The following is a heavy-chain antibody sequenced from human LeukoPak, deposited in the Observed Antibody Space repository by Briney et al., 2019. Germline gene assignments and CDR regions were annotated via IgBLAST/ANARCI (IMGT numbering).Heavy chain of an antibody. CDR3: ARGSESQPYYFDY. Sequence: PSETLSLTCAVYGGSFSGYYWSWIRLPPGKGLEWIGEINHSGSTNYNPSLKSRVTISVDTSKNQFSLKLSSVTAADTAVYYCARGSESQPYYFDYWGQGTLVTVSS. J-gene: IGHJ4*02. CDR1: GGSFSGYY. CDR2: INHSGST. V-gene: IGHV4-34*01. D-gene: IGHD6-19*01.